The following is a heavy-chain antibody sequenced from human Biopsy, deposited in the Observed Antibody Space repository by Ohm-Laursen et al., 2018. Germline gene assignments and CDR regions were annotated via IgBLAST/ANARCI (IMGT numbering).Heavy chain of an antibody. CDR3: VRGGSGSFPFDY. J-gene: IGHJ4*02. Sequence: SETLSLTCAVSGGSINSYYWSWMRQPAGKGQEWIGRLFTSGTTNYSPSLNNRVTMSVDTSKNQFSLRLTSVTAADTAVYYCVRGGSGSFPFDYWGLGTLVTVSS. D-gene: IGHD3-10*01. V-gene: IGHV4-4*07. CDR2: LFTSGTT. CDR1: GGSINSYY.